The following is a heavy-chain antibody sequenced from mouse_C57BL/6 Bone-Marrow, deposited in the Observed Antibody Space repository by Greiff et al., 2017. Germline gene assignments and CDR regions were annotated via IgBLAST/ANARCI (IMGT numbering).Heavy chain of an antibody. Sequence: EVQLQQSGPELVKPGASVKISCKASGYTFTDYYMNWVKQSHGKSLEWIGDINPNNGGTSYNQKFKGKATLTVDKSSSTAYMELRSLTSEDSAVYNSARWTYYGSTWYFEVWDTGTTGTVSS. D-gene: IGHD1-1*01. CDR3: ARWTYYGSTWYFEV. CDR2: INPNNGGT. CDR1: GYTFTDYY. V-gene: IGHV1-26*01. J-gene: IGHJ1*03.